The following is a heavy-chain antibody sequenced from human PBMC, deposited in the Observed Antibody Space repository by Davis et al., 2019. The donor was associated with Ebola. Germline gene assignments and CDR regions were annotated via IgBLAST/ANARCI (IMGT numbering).Heavy chain of an antibody. CDR1: GFTFSSYG. V-gene: IGHV3-30*18. CDR3: AKDLRDSSSWTDYYYYYGMDV. CDR2: ISYDGSNK. D-gene: IGHD6-13*01. J-gene: IGHJ6*02. Sequence: GESLRLSCAASGFTFSSYGMHWVRQAPGKGLEWVAVISYDGSNKYYADSVKGRFTISRDNSKNTLYLQMNSLRAEDTAVYYCAKDLRDSSSWTDYYYYYGMDVWGQGTTVTVSS.